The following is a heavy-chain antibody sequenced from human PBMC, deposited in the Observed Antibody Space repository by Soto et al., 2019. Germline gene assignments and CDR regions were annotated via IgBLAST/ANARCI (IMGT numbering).Heavy chain of an antibody. CDR3: ARDQSYYDSSGYYF. J-gene: IGHJ4*02. CDR2: INPNSGGT. D-gene: IGHD3-22*01. V-gene: IGHV1-2*02. Sequence: ASVKVSCKASGYTFTGYYMHWVRQAPGQGLEWMGWINPNSGGTNYAQKFQGRVTMTRDTSISTAYMELSRLRSDDTAVYYCARDQSYYDSSGYYFWGPGTMVTIYS. CDR1: GYTFTGYY.